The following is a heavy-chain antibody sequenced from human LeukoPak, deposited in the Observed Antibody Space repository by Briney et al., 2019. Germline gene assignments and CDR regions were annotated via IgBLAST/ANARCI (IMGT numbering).Heavy chain of an antibody. D-gene: IGHD1-26*01. CDR1: GYTLTELS. V-gene: IGHV1-46*01. CDR3: ARVLVGAAKDYFDY. CDR2: INPSGGST. J-gene: IGHJ4*02. Sequence: ASVKVSCKVSGYTLTELSMHWVRQAPGQGLEWMGIINPSGGSTSYAQKFQGRVTMTRDMSTSTVYMELSSLRSEDTAVYYCARVLVGAAKDYFDYWGQGTLVTVSS.